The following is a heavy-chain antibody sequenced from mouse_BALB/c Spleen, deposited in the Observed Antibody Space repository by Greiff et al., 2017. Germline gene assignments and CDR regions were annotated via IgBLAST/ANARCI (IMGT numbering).Heavy chain of an antibody. Sequence: EVQVVESGGGLVQPGGSLKLSCAASGFTFSSYGMSWVRQTPDKRLELVATINSNGGSTYYPDSVKGRFTISRDNAKNTLYLQMSSLKSEDTAMYYCARGSYGNYGDYYAMDYWGQGTSVTVSS. J-gene: IGHJ4*01. CDR1: GFTFSSYG. V-gene: IGHV5-6-3*01. D-gene: IGHD2-10*02. CDR2: INSNGGST. CDR3: ARGSYGNYGDYYAMDY.